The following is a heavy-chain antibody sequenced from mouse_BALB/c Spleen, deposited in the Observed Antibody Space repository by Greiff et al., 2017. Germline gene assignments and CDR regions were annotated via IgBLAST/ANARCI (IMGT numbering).Heavy chain of an antibody. CDR2: IRLKSNNYAT. D-gene: IGHD1-1*01. J-gene: IGHJ4*01. V-gene: IGHV6-6*02. CDR1: GFTFSNYW. CDR3: TGGYGSSHYYAMDY. Sequence: EVKLMESGGGLVQPGGSMKLSCDASGFTFSNYWMNWVRQSPEKGLEWVAEIRLKSNNYATHYAESVKGRFTISRDDSKSSVYLQMNNLRAEDTGIYYCTGGYGSSHYYAMDYWGQGTSVTVSS.